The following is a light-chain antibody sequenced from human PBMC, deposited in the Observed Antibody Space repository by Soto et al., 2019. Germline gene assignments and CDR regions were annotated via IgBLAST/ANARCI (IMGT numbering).Light chain of an antibody. V-gene: IGKV3-15*01. J-gene: IGKJ1*01. CDR3: QQYNNWPPTWT. CDR2: AVS. CDR1: QSVSSN. Sequence: EILMTQSPSTLSVSPGERATLSCRASQSVSSNLAWYQQKPGQAPRLLRYAVSTRATGIPARFSGSGSGTEFTLTINSLQFEDFAVYYCQQYNNWPPTWTFGQGTKVDI.